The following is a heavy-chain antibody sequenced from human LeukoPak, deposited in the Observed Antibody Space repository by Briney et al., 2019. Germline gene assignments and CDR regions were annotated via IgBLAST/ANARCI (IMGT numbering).Heavy chain of an antibody. CDR1: GFPFSSYW. J-gene: IGHJ6*02. V-gene: IGHV3-7*03. D-gene: IGHD3-16*01. CDR3: ARGGGLDV. CDR2: INHNGNVN. Sequence: GGSLRLSCAASGFPFSSYWMNWARQARGWGLGWVASINHNGNVNYYVGSVKGRFTISRDNAKNSLYLQMSNLRAEYTAVYFCARGGGLDVWGQGATVTVSS.